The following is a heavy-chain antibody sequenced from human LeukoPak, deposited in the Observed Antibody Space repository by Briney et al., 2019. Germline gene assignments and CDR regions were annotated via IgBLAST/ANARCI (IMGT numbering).Heavy chain of an antibody. CDR3: AQGCGGDCYSNGAFDI. D-gene: IGHD2-21*02. Sequence: SXXXSXXCTVSGGSISXYXXSXVXXXPGXXXXXXXXXXYSGSTNYNPSLKSRVTISVDTSKNPFSLKLSSVTAADTAVYYCAQGCGGDCYSNGAFDIWGQGTMVTVSS. V-gene: IGHV4-59*01. CDR1: GGSISXYX. CDR2: XXYSGST. J-gene: IGHJ3*02.